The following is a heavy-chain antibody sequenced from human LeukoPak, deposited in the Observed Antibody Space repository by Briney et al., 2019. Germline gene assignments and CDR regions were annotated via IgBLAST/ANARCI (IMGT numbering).Heavy chain of an antibody. CDR3: ARDGLYQDSDGFDSESFDY. Sequence: GGSLRLSCTASGFTFSGSAMHWVRQAPGKGLEWVALISSDAKNKYYVDSVKGRFTISRDNSKNTVYLEMNSLRVEDTAPYFCARDGLYQDSDGFDSESFDYWGQGTLVTVSS. J-gene: IGHJ4*02. V-gene: IGHV3-30*04. CDR2: ISSDAKNK. D-gene: IGHD2-2*01. CDR1: GFTFSGSA.